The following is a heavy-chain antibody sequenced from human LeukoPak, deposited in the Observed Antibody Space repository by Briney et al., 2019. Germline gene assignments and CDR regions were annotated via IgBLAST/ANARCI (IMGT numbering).Heavy chain of an antibody. Sequence: PSETLSLTCAVYGGSFSGYYWSWIRQPPGKGLEWIGEINHSGSTNYNPSLKSRVTISVDTSKNQFSLKLSSVTAADTAVYYCARRDDGHWGQGTLVTVSS. D-gene: IGHD1-1*01. CDR3: ARRDDGH. CDR1: GGSFSGYY. V-gene: IGHV4-34*01. J-gene: IGHJ4*02. CDR2: INHSGST.